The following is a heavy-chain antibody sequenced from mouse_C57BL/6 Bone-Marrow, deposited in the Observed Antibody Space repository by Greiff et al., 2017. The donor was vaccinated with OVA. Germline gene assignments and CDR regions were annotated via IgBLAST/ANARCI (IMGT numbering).Heavy chain of an antibody. Sequence: DVQLQESGGDLVKPGGSLKLSCAASGFTFSSYGMSWVRQTPDKRLEWVATISSGGSYNYYPDSVKGRFTISRDNAKNTLYLQMSSLKSEDTAMYYCAGGSSSGFAYWGQGTLVTVSA. CDR3: AGGSSSGFAY. CDR1: GFTFSSYG. D-gene: IGHD1-1*01. J-gene: IGHJ3*01. V-gene: IGHV5-6*01. CDR2: ISSGGSYN.